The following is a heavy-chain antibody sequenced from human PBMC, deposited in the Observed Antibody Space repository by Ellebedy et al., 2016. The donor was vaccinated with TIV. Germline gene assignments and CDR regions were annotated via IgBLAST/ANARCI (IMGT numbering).Heavy chain of an antibody. D-gene: IGHD3-10*01. CDR1: GFTFSSYS. J-gene: IGHJ4*02. Sequence: GGSLRLXCAASGFTFSSYSMNWVRQAPGKGLEWVSFISSSSIYIYYAESVKGRFTISRDNAKNSLYLQMNTLRAEDTAVYYCAREFGSGSYPRLDYWGQGTLVTVSS. CDR2: ISSSSIYI. CDR3: AREFGSGSYPRLDY. V-gene: IGHV3-21*01.